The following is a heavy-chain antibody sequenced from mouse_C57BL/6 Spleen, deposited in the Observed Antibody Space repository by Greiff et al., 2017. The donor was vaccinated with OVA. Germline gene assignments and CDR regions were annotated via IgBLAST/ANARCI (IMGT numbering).Heavy chain of an antibody. D-gene: IGHD4-1*01. V-gene: IGHV5-9*01. J-gene: IGHJ2*01. CDR2: ISGGGGNT. CDR3: ARQTGTGYFDY. CDR1: GFTFSSYT. Sequence: DVHLVESGGGLVKPGGSLKLSCAASGFTFSSYTMSWVRQTPEKRLEWVATISGGGGNTYYPDSVKGRFTISRDNAKNTLYLQMSSLRSEDTALYYCARQTGTGYFDYWGQGTTRTVSS.